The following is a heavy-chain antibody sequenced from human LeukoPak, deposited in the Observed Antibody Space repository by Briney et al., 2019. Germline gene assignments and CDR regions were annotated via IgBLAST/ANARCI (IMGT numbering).Heavy chain of an antibody. Sequence: GGSLRLSCAASGFTFSSYAMHWVRQAPGKGLEWVAVISYDGSNKYYADSVKGRFTISRDNSKNTLYLQMNSLRAEDMAVYYCVKGSRGFDYWGRGTLVTVSS. CDR1: GFTFSSYA. CDR3: VKGSRGFDY. J-gene: IGHJ4*02. D-gene: IGHD5/OR15-5a*01. CDR2: ISYDGSNK. V-gene: IGHV3-30*04.